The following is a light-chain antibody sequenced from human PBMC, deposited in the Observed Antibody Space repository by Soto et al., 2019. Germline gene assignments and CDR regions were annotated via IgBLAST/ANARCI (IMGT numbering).Light chain of an antibody. CDR3: SSYAGTNTPVL. J-gene: IGLJ2*01. CDR1: SSDIGGYNY. CDR2: DVN. Sequence: QSALTQPASVSGSPGQSITISCTGTSSDIGGYNYVSWFQQHPGKAPKLIIYDVNNRPSGVSNRFSGSKSGTTASLAISGLPAEDEAEYFCSSYAGTNTPVLFGGGTTLTVL. V-gene: IGLV2-14*01.